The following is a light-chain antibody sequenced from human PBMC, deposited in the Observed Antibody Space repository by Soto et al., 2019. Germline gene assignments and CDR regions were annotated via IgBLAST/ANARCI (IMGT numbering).Light chain of an antibody. CDR3: QHYNSYSEA. Sequence: DIQMTQSPSTLSGSVGDRVTITCRASQTISSWLAWYQQKPGKAPKLLIYKASTLKSGVPSRFSGSGSGTEFTLTISSLLPDDFATYYCQHYNSYSEAVGQGTKVEL. CDR1: QTISSW. V-gene: IGKV1-5*03. CDR2: KAS. J-gene: IGKJ1*01.